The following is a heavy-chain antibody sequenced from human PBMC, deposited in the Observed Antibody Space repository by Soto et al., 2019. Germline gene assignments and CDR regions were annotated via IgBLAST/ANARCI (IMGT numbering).Heavy chain of an antibody. Sequence: SETLSLTCSVTGESILSGGYYWSWIRHLSGKGLEWIGYIYVTVSAYYNPSLKSRVSISMDTSENHFAMRLTFVTAAYSAVYYCARASSSSSAADYWGQGLQVTVS. CDR3: ARASSSSSAADY. D-gene: IGHD6-6*01. J-gene: IGHJ4*02. V-gene: IGHV4-31*03. CDR1: GESILSGGYY. CDR2: IYVTVSA.